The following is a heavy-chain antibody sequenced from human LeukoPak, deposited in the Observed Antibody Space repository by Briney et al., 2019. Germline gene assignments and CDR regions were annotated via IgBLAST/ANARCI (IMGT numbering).Heavy chain of an antibody. CDR2: IRSKAYGGTT. V-gene: IGHV3-49*03. Sequence: GGSLRLSCTASGFTFGDYAMSWFRQAPGKGLEWVGFIRSKAYGGTTEYAASVKGRFTISRDDSKSIAYLQMNSLKTEDTAVYYCARVKGGYYYDSSFDYWGQGTLVTVSS. CDR3: ARVKGGYYYDSSFDY. J-gene: IGHJ4*02. CDR1: GFTFGDYA. D-gene: IGHD3-22*01.